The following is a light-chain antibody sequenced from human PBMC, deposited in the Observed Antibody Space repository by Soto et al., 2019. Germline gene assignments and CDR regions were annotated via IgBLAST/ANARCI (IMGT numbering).Light chain of an antibody. V-gene: IGKV3-20*01. CDR3: QHYGNSPFT. J-gene: IGKJ3*01. CDR1: QSVGSSY. CDR2: GAS. Sequence: EIVLTQSPGTLSLSPGERATLSCRASQSVGSSYLAWYQQKPGRAPRLLIYGASSRGTGIPDRFSGSGSGTDFTLTISRLEPEDFAVYYCQHYGNSPFTFGPGTKVDIK.